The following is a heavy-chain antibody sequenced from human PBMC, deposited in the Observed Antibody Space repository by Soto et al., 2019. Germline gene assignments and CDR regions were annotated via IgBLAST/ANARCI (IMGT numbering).Heavy chain of an antibody. CDR2: IIPILGIA. CDR1: GGTFSSYT. Sequence: QVQLVQSGAEVKKPGSSVKVSCKASGGTFSSYTISWVRQAPGQGLEWMGRIIPILGIANYAQKFQGRVTITADKSTSTAYMELSSLRSEDTAVYYCARAGDSSSLLYYYMDVWGKGTTVTVSS. V-gene: IGHV1-69*02. D-gene: IGHD6-13*01. J-gene: IGHJ6*03. CDR3: ARAGDSSSLLYYYMDV.